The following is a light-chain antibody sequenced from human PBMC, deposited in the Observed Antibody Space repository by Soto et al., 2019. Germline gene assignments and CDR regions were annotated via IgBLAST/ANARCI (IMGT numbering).Light chain of an antibody. CDR1: SSNIGAGYD. V-gene: IGLV1-40*01. CDR2: GNS. Sequence: QSVLTQPPSVSGAPGQRVTISCTGSSSNIGAGYDVHWYQQLPGTAPKLLIYGNSNRPSGVPDRFSGSKSGTSASLAITGLQAEDEAVYYCRYHDSSLSGYVFGTGTKVT. CDR3: RYHDSSLSGYV. J-gene: IGLJ1*01.